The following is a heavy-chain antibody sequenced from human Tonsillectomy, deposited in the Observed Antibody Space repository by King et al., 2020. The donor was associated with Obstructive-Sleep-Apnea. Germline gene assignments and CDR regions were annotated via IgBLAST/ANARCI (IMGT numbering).Heavy chain of an antibody. CDR3: ARRETRNWYFDY. CDR1: GYSFTSYW. J-gene: IGHJ4*02. CDR2: IYPDDSDT. D-gene: IGHD1-1*01. V-gene: IGHV5-51*01. Sequence: VQLVQSGAEVKKPGESLKISCKSSGYSFTSYWIGWVRQMPGKGLEWMWIIYPDDSDTRYCPSFQGQVTISADKSISTAYLQWSSLKASDTAIYYCARRETRNWYFDYWGQGTLVTVSS.